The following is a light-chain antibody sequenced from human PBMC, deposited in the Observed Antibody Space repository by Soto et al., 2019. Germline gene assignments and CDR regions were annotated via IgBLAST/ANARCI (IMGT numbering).Light chain of an antibody. V-gene: IGLV2-14*03. CDR2: GVT. CDR3: SSYTSTTTAV. J-gene: IGLJ2*01. Sequence: QSALTQPASVSGSLGQSVTISCTGSNTDVGGYNYVSWYQQHPGKAPKLMIYGVTNRPSGVSNRFSGSKSGNTASLTISGLQAEDEADYYCSSYTSTTTAVFGGGTKLTVL. CDR1: NTDVGGYNY.